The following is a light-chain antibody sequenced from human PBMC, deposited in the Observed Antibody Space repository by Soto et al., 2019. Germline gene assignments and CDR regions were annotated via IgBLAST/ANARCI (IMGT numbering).Light chain of an antibody. CDR3: AAWDDILNGVV. V-gene: IGLV1-44*01. Sequence: QSLLTQPPSASATPGQRVTISCSGSRSNIGSNTINWYQQVPGTAPKLLIYRNNQRPSGVPDRFSGSKSGTSGSLAISGLQSEDEADYYCAAWDDILNGVVFGGGTKLTVL. CDR1: RSNIGSNT. J-gene: IGLJ2*01. CDR2: RNN.